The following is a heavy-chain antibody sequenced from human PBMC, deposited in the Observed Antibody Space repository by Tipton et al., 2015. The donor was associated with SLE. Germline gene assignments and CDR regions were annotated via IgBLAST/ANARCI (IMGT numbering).Heavy chain of an antibody. CDR2: IKSKTDGGTT. V-gene: IGHV3-15*01. J-gene: IGHJ5*02. D-gene: IGHD2-15*01. Sequence: SLRLSCAASGFTFSNAWMSWVRQAPGKGLEWVGRIKSKTDGGTTDYAAPVKGRFTISRDDSKSIAYLQMNSLKTEDTAVYYCARDFRAGSFDPWGQGTLVTVSS. CDR1: GFTFSNAW. CDR3: ARDFRAGSFDP.